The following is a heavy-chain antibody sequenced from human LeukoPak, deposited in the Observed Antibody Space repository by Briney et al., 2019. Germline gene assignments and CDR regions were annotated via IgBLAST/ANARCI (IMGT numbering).Heavy chain of an antibody. D-gene: IGHD3-10*01. CDR2: IRGSFSSGDGGAI. J-gene: IGHJ4*02. V-gene: IGHV3-48*02. Sequence: GGSLRLSCTASGFTFSTYSMNWVRQAPGRGLEGVSYIRGSFSSGDGGAIEYADSVKGRCTISRDNDKNSLYLQMNSLRDEDTAVYDCARGTGSDSWDIDYCGQGTLVSVSS. CDR3: ARGTGSDSWDIDY. CDR1: GFTFSTYS.